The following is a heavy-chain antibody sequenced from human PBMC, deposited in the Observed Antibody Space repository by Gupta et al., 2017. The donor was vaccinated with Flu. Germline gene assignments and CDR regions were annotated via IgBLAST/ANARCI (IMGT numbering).Heavy chain of an antibody. Sequence: EVQVVETGGGLVEPGGSLRLSCTASGFTFSSYNMNWVRQAPGKGPEWVSFFDKRSTYRDYADSVRGRFTTSRENAKNSLYLQMNGLRVEDTAVYYWARVRGYCSSSRCAMDVWGQGTTV. CDR2: FDKRSTYR. J-gene: IGHJ6*02. V-gene: IGHV3-21*01. CDR1: GFTFSSYN. CDR3: ARVRGYCSSSRCAMDV. D-gene: IGHD2-15*01.